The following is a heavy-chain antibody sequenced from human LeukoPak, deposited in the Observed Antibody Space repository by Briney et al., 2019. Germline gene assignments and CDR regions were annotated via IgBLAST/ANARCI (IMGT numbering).Heavy chain of an antibody. Sequence: GGSLRLSCAASGFTFSDYYMSWIRQAPGKGLEWVSVIYSGGSTYYADSVKGRFTISRDNSKNSLYLQMNSLRAEDTAVYYCARGGGSESYDFDYWGQGTLVTVSS. CDR2: IYSGGST. CDR3: ARGGGSESYDFDY. D-gene: IGHD3-3*01. J-gene: IGHJ4*02. CDR1: GFTFSDYY. V-gene: IGHV3-66*01.